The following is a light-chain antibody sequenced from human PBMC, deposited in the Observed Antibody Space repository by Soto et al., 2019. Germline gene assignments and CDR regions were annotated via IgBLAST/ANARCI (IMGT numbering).Light chain of an antibody. J-gene: IGLJ3*02. Sequence: QSALTQPASVSGSPGQSITISCSGTSSDVGAHNLVSWYQQHPGRPPKLMIYAVSNRPSGVSNRFSGSKSGNTASLTISGLQAEDEADYYCSSYTSSSTLVFGGGTQLTVL. CDR1: SSDVGAHNL. CDR2: AVS. V-gene: IGLV2-14*01. CDR3: SSYTSSSTLV.